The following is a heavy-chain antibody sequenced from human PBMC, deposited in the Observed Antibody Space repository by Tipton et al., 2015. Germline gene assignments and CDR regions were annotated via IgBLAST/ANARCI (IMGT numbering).Heavy chain of an antibody. Sequence: TLSLTCDVSGYSISSGYYWGWIRQPPGKGLEWIGSIFHRGDTNYNPSLKSRVTISLDTSKNHFSLKLNSVTAADTAVYYCARGLLLWFGMSDYWGRGTLVTVSS. D-gene: IGHD3-10*01. CDR1: GYSISSGYY. V-gene: IGHV4-38-2*01. CDR2: IFHRGDT. J-gene: IGHJ4*02. CDR3: ARGLLLWFGMSDY.